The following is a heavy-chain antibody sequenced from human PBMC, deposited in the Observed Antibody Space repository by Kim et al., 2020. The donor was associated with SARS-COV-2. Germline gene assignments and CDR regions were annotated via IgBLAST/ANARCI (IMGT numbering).Heavy chain of an antibody. Sequence: NPSHKSRVTISVDTSKNQFSLKLSSVTAADTAVYYCARMMGHYYYYGMDVWGQGTTVTVSS. CDR3: ARMMGHYYYYGMDV. V-gene: IGHV4-31*02. J-gene: IGHJ6*02. D-gene: IGHD1-26*01.